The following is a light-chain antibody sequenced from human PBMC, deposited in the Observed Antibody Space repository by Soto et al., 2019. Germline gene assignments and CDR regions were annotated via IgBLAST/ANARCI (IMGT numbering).Light chain of an antibody. CDR3: QQRSNWPPDKYT. Sequence: EIMLTQSPATLSLSPGERATLSCRASQSVSSYLAWYQQKPGQAPRLLIYDASNRATGIPARFSGSGSGTDFTLTISSLEPEDFSVYYCQQRSNWPPDKYTFGQGTKLEI. CDR2: DAS. V-gene: IGKV3-11*01. J-gene: IGKJ2*01. CDR1: QSVSSY.